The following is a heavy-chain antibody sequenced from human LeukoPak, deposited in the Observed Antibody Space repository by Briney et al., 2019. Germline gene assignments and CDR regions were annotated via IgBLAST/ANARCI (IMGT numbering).Heavy chain of an antibody. CDR1: GFTFSSYA. V-gene: IGHV3-23*01. Sequence: PGGSLRLSWAASGFTFSSYAMSWVRQAPGKGLDWVSAISGSAGGTFYADSLKGRFTISRDNSRNTLYLQMNSLRAEDTAVYYCALSRGTVLTPHDYWGQGTLVTVSS. D-gene: IGHD4-23*01. CDR3: ALSRGTVLTPHDY. CDR2: ISGSAGGT. J-gene: IGHJ4*02.